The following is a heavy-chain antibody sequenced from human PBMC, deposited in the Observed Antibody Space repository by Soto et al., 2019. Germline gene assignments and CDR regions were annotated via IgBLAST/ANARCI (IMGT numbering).Heavy chain of an antibody. CDR3: ARGGGSSPFDY. J-gene: IGHJ4*02. Sequence: GSLRLSCAASGFTFSDHYMAWFRQTPERGLEWLAYISHRSLTIYHARSVKDRFTISRDDATDSIYLQMNNLRVEDTAVYFCARGGGSSPFDYWGQGTVVTVSS. V-gene: IGHV3-11*01. CDR1: GFTFSDHY. D-gene: IGHD6-6*01. CDR2: ISHRSLTI.